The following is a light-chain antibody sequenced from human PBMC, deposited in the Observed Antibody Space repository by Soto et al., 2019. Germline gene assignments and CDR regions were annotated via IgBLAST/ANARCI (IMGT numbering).Light chain of an antibody. Sequence: QSALTQPASVSGSPGQSITISCTGTTSDVGGYNYVSWYQHHPGKAPKLMIYEVSNRPSGISNRFSGSKSGNTASLTISGLQDEDEAHYYCSSYTTSSTLDVFGTGTKVTVL. J-gene: IGLJ1*01. CDR3: SSYTTSSTLDV. V-gene: IGLV2-14*01. CDR2: EVS. CDR1: TSDVGGYNY.